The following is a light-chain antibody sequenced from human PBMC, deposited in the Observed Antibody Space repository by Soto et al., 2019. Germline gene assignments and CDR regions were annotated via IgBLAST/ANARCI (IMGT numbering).Light chain of an antibody. CDR2: GAS. V-gene: IGKV3D-15*01. CDR1: QSVSSN. J-gene: IGKJ1*01. Sequence: EIVMTQSPAPLSVSPGEIATLFCRASQSVSSNLAWYQQKPGQAPRLIIYGASTRATGIPARFSGSGSGTEFTLTISSLQSEDVAVYYCQQYNNWPRTLGQGTKVDIK. CDR3: QQYNNWPRT.